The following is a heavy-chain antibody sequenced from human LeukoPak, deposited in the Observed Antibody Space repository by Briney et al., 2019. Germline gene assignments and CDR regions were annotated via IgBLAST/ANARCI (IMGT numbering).Heavy chain of an antibody. D-gene: IGHD3-16*01. CDR1: GFTFSSYW. V-gene: IGHV3-74*01. CDR3: ARAGGRRAMDV. Sequence: GGSLRLSCAASGFTFSSYWMHWVRQAPGKGLVWVSRINSDGSSTSYADSVKGRFTISRDNAKNTLYLRMNSLRAEDTAVYYCARAGGRRAMDVWGKGTTVTVSS. CDR2: INSDGSST. J-gene: IGHJ6*04.